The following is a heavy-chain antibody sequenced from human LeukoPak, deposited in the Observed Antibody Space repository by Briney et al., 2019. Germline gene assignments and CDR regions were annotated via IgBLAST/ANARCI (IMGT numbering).Heavy chain of an antibody. CDR3: ARDTYYEFWSGYYSGGLDY. J-gene: IGHJ4*02. V-gene: IGHV3-7*01. CDR2: IKQDGSEK. Sequence: GGSLRLSCAASGFTFSSYWVSWVRQAPGKGLEWVAHIKQDGSEKYYVDSVKGRFTISRDNAKNSLYLQMNSLRAEDTAVYYCARDTYYEFWSGYYSGGLDYWGQGSLVTVSS. CDR1: GFTFSSYW. D-gene: IGHD3-3*01.